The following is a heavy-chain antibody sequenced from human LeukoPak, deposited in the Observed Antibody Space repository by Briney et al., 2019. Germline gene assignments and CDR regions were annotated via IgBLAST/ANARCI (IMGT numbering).Heavy chain of an antibody. CDR3: ARAHWGNSVAFDI. D-gene: IGHD7-27*01. Sequence: QTGGSLRLSCAASGFTVSGNYMSWVRQAPGKGLEWVSVIYSGGSTYYADSVKGRFTISRHNSKNTLYLQMNSLRAEDTAVYYCARAHWGNSVAFDIWGQGTMVTVSS. J-gene: IGHJ3*02. CDR2: IYSGGST. CDR1: GFTVSGNY. V-gene: IGHV3-53*04.